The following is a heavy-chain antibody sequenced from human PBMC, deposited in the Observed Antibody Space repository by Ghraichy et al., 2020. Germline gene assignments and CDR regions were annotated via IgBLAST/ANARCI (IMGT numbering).Heavy chain of an antibody. D-gene: IGHD1-1*01. Sequence: GESLNISCAASGFTFSSYWMHWVRQAPGKGLVWVSRINSDGSSTSYADSVKGRFTISRDNAKNTLYLQMNSLRAEDTAVYYCARDDWKALWYFDLWGRGTLVTVSS. J-gene: IGHJ2*01. CDR2: INSDGSST. CDR3: ARDDWKALWYFDL. CDR1: GFTFSSYW. V-gene: IGHV3-74*01.